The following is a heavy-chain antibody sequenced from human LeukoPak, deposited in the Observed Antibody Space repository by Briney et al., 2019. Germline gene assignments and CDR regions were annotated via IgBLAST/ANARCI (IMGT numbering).Heavy chain of an antibody. V-gene: IGHV3-30*04. D-gene: IGHD3-10*01. J-gene: IGHJ6*03. CDR2: ISYDGSNK. CDR1: GFTFSSYA. CDR3: ARDHDYGSGSYYNVYYYYYMDV. Sequence: GGSLRLSCAASGFTFSSYAMHWVRQAPGKGLEWVAVISYDGSNKYYADSVKGRFTISRDNSKNTLYLQMNSLRAEDTAVYYCARDHDYGSGSYYNVYYYYYMDVWGKGTTVTVSS.